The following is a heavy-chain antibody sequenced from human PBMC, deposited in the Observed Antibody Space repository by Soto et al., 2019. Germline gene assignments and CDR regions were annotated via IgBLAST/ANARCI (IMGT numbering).Heavy chain of an antibody. J-gene: IGHJ4*02. CDR3: AREGYFDSSNYLAY. D-gene: IGHD3-22*01. CDR1: GYTFTSYG. Sequence: AAVNVSCKASGYTFTSYGINWVRQAPGRGLEWMGWINPGNGNTKYSQQFQGRVIIDSDTSASTAYMELSSLRSEDTAVYYCAREGYFDSSNYLAYWGLGTLVTVSS. CDR2: INPGNGNT. V-gene: IGHV1-3*01.